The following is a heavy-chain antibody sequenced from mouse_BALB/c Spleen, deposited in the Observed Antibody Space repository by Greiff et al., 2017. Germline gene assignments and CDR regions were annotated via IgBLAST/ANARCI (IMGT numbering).Heavy chain of an antibody. J-gene: IGHJ3*01. V-gene: IGHV1S81*02. D-gene: IGHD4-1*01. CDR1: GYTFTSYY. CDR2: INPSNGGT. Sequence: QVHVKQSGAELVKPGASVKLSCKASGYTFTSYYMYWVKQRPGQGLEWIGEINPSNGGTNFNEKFKSKATLTVDKSSSTAYMQLSSLTSEDSAVYYCTRNWDGGFAYWGQGTLVTVSA. CDR3: TRNWDGGFAY.